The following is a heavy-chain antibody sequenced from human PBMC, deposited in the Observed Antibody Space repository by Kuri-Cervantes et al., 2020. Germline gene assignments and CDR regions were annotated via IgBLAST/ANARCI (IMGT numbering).Heavy chain of an antibody. J-gene: IGHJ4*02. CDR1: GYSISSGYY. V-gene: IGHV4-38-2*02. CDR2: IYHSGST. CDR3: ARYVHDCSGGGCYSLPDY. Sequence: SETLSLTCTVSGYSISSGYYWGWIRQPPGKGLEWIGSIYHSGSTYYNPSLKSRLTISVDTSNFSLKLTSMTAADTAVYYCARYVHDCSGGGCYSLPDYWGQGTLVTVSS. D-gene: IGHD2-15*01.